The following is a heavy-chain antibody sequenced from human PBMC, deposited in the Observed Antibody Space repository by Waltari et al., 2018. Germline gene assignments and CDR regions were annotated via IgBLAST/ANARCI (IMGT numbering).Heavy chain of an antibody. D-gene: IGHD1-26*01. V-gene: IGHV4-38-2*01. J-gene: IGHJ4*02. CDR1: DYSVSSGYF. CDR3: ARAVGATFYFDY. CDR2: IYHSGST. Sequence: QVQLQESGPGLVKPSETLSLTCAVYDYSVSSGYFWGWIRQPPGKGLEWIGSIYHSGSTYYNPSLKSRVTISVDTSKNQFSLKLSSVTAADTAVYYCARAVGATFYFDYWGQGTLVTVSS.